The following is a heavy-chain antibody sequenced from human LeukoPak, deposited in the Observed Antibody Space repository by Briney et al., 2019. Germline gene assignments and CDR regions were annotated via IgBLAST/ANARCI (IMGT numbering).Heavy chain of an antibody. CDR2: ISGSGGST. CDR1: GFTFSSYA. J-gene: IGHJ4*02. Sequence: GGSLRLSCAASGFTFSSYAMSWVRQAPGKGLEWVSAISGSGGSTYYADSVKGRFTVSRDNSKNTLYLQMNSLRAEDTAVYYCAKRGSGSYYPDSFDYWGQGTLVTVSS. V-gene: IGHV3-23*01. D-gene: IGHD3-10*01. CDR3: AKRGSGSYYPDSFDY.